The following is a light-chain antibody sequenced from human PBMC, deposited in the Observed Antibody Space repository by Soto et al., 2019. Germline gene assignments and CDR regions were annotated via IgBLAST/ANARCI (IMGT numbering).Light chain of an antibody. CDR3: QHYNNWPPYT. V-gene: IGKV3-15*01. CDR2: GAS. J-gene: IGKJ2*01. Sequence: EVVLTQSPATLSLSPGERATLSCRASQNVRTFLDWYQQKPGQAPRLLIYGASTRATGIPARFSGSGSGTEFTLTVSSLQSEDFGVYYCQHYNNWPPYTFGQGTNLEIK. CDR1: QNVRTF.